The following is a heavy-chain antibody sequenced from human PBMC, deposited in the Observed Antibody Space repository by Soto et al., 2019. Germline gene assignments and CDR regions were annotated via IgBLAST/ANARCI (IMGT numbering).Heavy chain of an antibody. D-gene: IGHD6-19*01. J-gene: IGHJ5*02. Sequence: PGGSLRLSCAASGFTFSSYSMNWVRQAPGKGLEWVSCISSSGSTIYYADSVKGRFTISRDNAKNSLYLQMNSLRAEDTAVYYCARDPDSSGWYNWFDPWGQGTLVTVSS. CDR2: ISSSGSTI. CDR3: ARDPDSSGWYNWFDP. CDR1: GFTFSSYS. V-gene: IGHV3-48*01.